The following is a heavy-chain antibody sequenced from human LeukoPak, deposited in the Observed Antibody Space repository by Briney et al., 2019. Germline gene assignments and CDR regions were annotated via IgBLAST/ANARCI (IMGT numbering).Heavy chain of an antibody. J-gene: IGHJ4*02. V-gene: IGHV3-23*01. D-gene: IGHD1-1*01. CDR3: AEQYVNC. CDR2: ISESGDST. Sequence: GGSLRLSCAAAGFSFKSYAMNWVRQAPGKGLEWVSSISESGDSTHYADSVKGRFTISRDNSLNTLYLQMNGLTAEDTAVYYCAEQYVNCRGQGTLVTVSS. CDR1: GFSFKSYA.